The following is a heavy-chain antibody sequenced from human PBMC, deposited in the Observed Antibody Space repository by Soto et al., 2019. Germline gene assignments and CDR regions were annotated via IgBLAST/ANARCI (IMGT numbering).Heavy chain of an antibody. J-gene: IGHJ6*02. V-gene: IGHV3-21*01. CDR1: GFTFSSYS. Sequence: VGSLRLSCAASGFTFSSYSMNWVRQAPGKGLEWVSSISSSSSYIYYADSVKGRFTISRDNAKNSLYLQMNSLRAEDTAVYYCARDQRHDYVWGSYRALYYYGMDVWGQGTTVTSP. CDR3: ARDQRHDYVWGSYRALYYYGMDV. D-gene: IGHD3-16*02. CDR2: ISSSSSYI.